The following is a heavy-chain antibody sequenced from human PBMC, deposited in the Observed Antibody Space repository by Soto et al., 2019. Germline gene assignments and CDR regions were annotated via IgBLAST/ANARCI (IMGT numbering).Heavy chain of an antibody. Sequence: EVQLVESGGNLVQPGRSLRLSCAAFGFTFSDHYMDWVRQAPGKGLEWVGRIRNKANSYTTEYAASVKGRFTISRDDSKNSLFLQMNSLKTEDTAVYYCSSAGILTTPYYFDYWGQGTLVTVSS. CDR1: GFTFSDHY. D-gene: IGHD4-4*01. J-gene: IGHJ4*01. CDR3: SSAGILTTPYYFDY. CDR2: IRNKANSYTT. V-gene: IGHV3-72*01.